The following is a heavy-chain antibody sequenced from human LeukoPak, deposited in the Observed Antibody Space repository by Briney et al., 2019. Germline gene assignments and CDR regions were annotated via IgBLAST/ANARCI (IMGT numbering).Heavy chain of an antibody. D-gene: IGHD3-22*01. V-gene: IGHV1-2*02. CDR2: INPNSGDT. CDR3: ARGYYDSSDFEYLQH. J-gene: IGHJ1*01. Sequence: ASVKVSCKASGYTFTSYYMHWVRRAPGQGLEWMGWINPNSGDTNFAQKFQGRVTMTRDTSISTVYMELRRLRSDDTAVFYCARGYYDSSDFEYLQHWGQGTLVTVSS. CDR1: GYTFTSYY.